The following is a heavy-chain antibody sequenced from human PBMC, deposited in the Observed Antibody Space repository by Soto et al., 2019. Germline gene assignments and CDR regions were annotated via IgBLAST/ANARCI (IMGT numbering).Heavy chain of an antibody. CDR1: GFTFSSYW. CDR3: TRSVTVVPGAGFDP. CDR2: IKSDGSNT. V-gene: IGHV3-74*01. J-gene: IGHJ5*02. D-gene: IGHD3-22*01. Sequence: EVPLVESGGGLVQPGGSLRLSCAASGFTFSSYWMHWVRQPPGKGLEWVSRIKSDGSNTNYADSVKGRFTISRDNXXNTWYLQMDSLRVEDPAVYYCTRSVTVVPGAGFDPWCQGILVTVSS.